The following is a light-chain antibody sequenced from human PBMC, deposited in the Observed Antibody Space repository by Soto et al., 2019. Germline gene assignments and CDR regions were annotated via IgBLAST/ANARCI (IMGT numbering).Light chain of an antibody. CDR1: SSDVGGYAY. CDR3: SSYTSASTWV. CDR2: EVT. J-gene: IGLJ3*02. Sequence: QSALTQPASVSGSPGQSITISCTGTSSDVGGYAYVSWYQQHPGKVPKVMIYEVTNRPSGVSNRFSGSKSGNTASLTISGLQAEDEANYYCSSYTSASTWVFGGGTQLTVL. V-gene: IGLV2-14*01.